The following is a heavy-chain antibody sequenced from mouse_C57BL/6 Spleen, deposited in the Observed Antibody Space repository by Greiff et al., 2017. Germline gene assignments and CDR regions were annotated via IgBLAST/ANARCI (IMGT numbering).Heavy chain of an antibody. J-gene: IGHJ1*03. CDR1: GFTFSDYY. Sequence: EVKLMESEGGLVQPGSSMKLSCTASGFTFSDYYMAWVRQVPEKGLEWVANINYDGSSTYYLDSLKSRFIISRDNAKNILYLQMSSLKSEDTATYYCARKSDYGSYWYFDVWGTGTTVTVSS. CDR2: INYDGSST. D-gene: IGHD1-1*01. CDR3: ARKSDYGSYWYFDV. V-gene: IGHV5-16*01.